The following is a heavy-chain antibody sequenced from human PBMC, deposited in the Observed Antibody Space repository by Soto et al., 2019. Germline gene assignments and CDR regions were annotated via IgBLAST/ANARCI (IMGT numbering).Heavy chain of an antibody. Sequence: ASVKVSCKASGYTFTSYYMHWVRQAPGQGLEWMGIINPSGGSTSYAQKFQGRVTMTRDTSTSTVYMELSSLRSDDTAVYFCARDPRGGITARRTLAFHIWGQGTMVTVSS. D-gene: IGHD6-6*01. CDR3: ARDPRGGITARRTLAFHI. CDR2: INPSGGST. J-gene: IGHJ3*02. CDR1: GYTFTSYY. V-gene: IGHV1-46*01.